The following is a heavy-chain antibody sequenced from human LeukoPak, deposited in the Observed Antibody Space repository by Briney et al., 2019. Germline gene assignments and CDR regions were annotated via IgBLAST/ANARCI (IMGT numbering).Heavy chain of an antibody. Sequence: VGSLRLSCAASGFVFSNFVMHWVRQAPGKGLVWVSRIPTDDNPTNYADFVQGRFTISRDNAKNTVYLQMNNLRAEDTAVYYCARDHYFKIDYWGQGTRVTVSS. CDR3: ARDHYFKIDY. J-gene: IGHJ4*02. CDR1: GFVFSNFV. CDR2: IPTDDNPT. V-gene: IGHV3-74*01. D-gene: IGHD2/OR15-2a*01.